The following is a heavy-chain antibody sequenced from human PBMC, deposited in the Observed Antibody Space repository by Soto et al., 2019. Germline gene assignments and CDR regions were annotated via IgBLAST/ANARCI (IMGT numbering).Heavy chain of an antibody. J-gene: IGHJ4*02. D-gene: IGHD3-3*01. Sequence: DVQLSESGGDLVQPGGSVRLSCAASGFAFRSYAMTWVRQAPGKGLEWVSLISGSADSTHYSDSVKGRFTISRDNSNSAVYPQMDSLRIEDTAIYYCTKVSGFWNGHFDYWGQGALVTVSS. CDR2: ISGSADST. V-gene: IGHV3-23*01. CDR3: TKVSGFWNGHFDY. CDR1: GFAFRSYA.